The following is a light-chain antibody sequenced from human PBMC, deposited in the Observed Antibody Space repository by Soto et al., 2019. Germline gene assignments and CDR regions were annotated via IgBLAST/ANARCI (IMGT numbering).Light chain of an antibody. V-gene: IGKV3-20*01. CDR3: QQYGSSPGT. J-gene: IGKJ1*01. CDR1: QSVTSNY. CDR2: GAS. Sequence: EIVMTQSPATLSVSPGERAALSCRASQSVTSNYIAWYQQKPGQSPRLLIFGASIRDTGLPDRFSGGGSGRDFTLTISRLESEDSAVYYCQQYGSSPGTFGQGTKVDIK.